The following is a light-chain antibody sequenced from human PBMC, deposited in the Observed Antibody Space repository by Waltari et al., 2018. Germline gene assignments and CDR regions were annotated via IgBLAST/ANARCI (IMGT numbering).Light chain of an antibody. J-gene: IGLJ2*01. Sequence: QSALTQPASVSGSPGQSVTISCAGTSNDVGGYNSVSWYQEHPGQAPRVIIYDVSNRPSVLAARFSGSKSGTTSSLTISGLKVEDEADYDCSSQSSNDVVLFGGGTKLTVL. CDR3: SSQSSNDVVL. CDR1: SNDVGGYNS. CDR2: DVS. V-gene: IGLV2-14*01.